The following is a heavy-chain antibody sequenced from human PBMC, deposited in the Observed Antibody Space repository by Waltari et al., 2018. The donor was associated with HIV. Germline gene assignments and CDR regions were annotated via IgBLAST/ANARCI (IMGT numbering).Heavy chain of an antibody. J-gene: IGHJ4*02. CDR1: GFRFSDYG. CDR2: IWSDGSKR. D-gene: IGHD5-18*01. CDR3: TREVTMVSYYFDC. Sequence: QVHLVESGGGVAQPGRSLRLSCVASGFRFSDYGMHWVRQAPGKGLEGMGVIWSDGSKRYYGDSVKGRITISRDNSKNTLYLQLNNLRAEDTAMYYCTREVTMVSYYFDCWGQGTLVTVSS. V-gene: IGHV3-33*01.